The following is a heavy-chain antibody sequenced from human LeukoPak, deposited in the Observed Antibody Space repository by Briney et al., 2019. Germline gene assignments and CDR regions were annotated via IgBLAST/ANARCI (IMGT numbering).Heavy chain of an antibody. D-gene: IGHD3-16*02. Sequence: SQTLSLTCTVSGGSINSGDYYWSWIRQPPGKGLEWIGYIYYSGSTYYNPSLKSRVTISIDTSKNQFSLKLSSVTAADTAVYYCARGTTYDYVWGSYRSTDFDYWGQGTLVTVSS. CDR3: ARGTTYDYVWGSYRSTDFDY. V-gene: IGHV4-30-4*08. CDR1: GGSINSGDYY. CDR2: IYYSGST. J-gene: IGHJ4*02.